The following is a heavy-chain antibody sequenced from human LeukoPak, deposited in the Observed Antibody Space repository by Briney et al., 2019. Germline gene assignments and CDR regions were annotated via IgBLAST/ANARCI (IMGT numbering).Heavy chain of an antibody. J-gene: IGHJ5*02. Sequence: ASVKVSCKASGGTFSSYAISWVRQAPGQGLEWMGGIIPIFGTANYAQKFQGRVTITADESTSTAYMELSSLRSEDTAVYYCARIRDDDSSGYYYGWFDPWGQGTPVTVSS. V-gene: IGHV1-69*01. CDR1: GGTFSSYA. CDR3: ARIRDDDSSGYYYGWFDP. D-gene: IGHD3-22*01. CDR2: IIPIFGTA.